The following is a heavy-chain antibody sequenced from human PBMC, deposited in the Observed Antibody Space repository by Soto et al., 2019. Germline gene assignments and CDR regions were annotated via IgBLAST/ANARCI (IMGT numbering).Heavy chain of an antibody. Sequence: GSLLFSCASCVFNANSNYMSWVRQTTGKGLGSAHVIHPGGSTYYADSVKGRFTISRDNSKNTLYLQMKSLRAEDTALYYCPSDRYGGYLPYYYGMDVWGQGTTVTASS. V-gene: IGHV3-53*01. CDR3: PSDRYGGYLPYYYGMDV. D-gene: IGHD5-12*01. CDR2: IHPGGST. J-gene: IGHJ6*01. CDR1: VFNANSNY.